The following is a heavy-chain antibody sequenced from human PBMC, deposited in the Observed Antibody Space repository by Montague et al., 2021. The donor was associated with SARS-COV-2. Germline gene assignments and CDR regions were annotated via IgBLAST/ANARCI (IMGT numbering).Heavy chain of an antibody. Sequence: SETLSLTCTVSGGSISSYYWSWIRQPPGKGLEWIGNVYYTGNTHYNPSLNSRVTISVDRSKNQYSLKLSSVTGADTAVYYCARDGGHWAFDVRGQGTMVTVSS. CDR2: VYYTGNT. V-gene: IGHV4-59*01. CDR3: ARDGGHWAFDV. CDR1: GGSISSYY. J-gene: IGHJ3*01. D-gene: IGHD3-16*01.